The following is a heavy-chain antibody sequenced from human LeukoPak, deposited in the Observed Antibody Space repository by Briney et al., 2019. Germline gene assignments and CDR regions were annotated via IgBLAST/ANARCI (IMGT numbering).Heavy chain of an antibody. V-gene: IGHV6-1*01. D-gene: IGHD2-2*01. CDR3: ARRLTQYDCFDP. J-gene: IGHJ5*02. CDR1: GDSVSSNSVT. CDR2: TYYRSTWYN. Sequence: SQTLSLTCAISGDSVSSNSVTWNWIRQSPSRGLEWLGGTYYRSTWYNDYAVSVRGQITVNPDTSKNQFSLHLNSVTPKDTAVYYCARRLTQYDCFDPWGQGILVTVSS.